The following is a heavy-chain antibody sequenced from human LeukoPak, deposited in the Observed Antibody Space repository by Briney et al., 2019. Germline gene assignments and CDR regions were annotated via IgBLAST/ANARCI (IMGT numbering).Heavy chain of an antibody. J-gene: IGHJ3*02. CDR1: GFTFSSYE. Sequence: GGSLRLSCAASGFTFSSYEMNWVRQAPGKGLEWVSYISSGGSTVRYADSVKGRFTISRDNARNSLYLQMNSLRAEDTAVYYCARVIIVGATGIWGQGTMVTVSS. CDR3: ARVIIVGATGI. D-gene: IGHD1-26*01. V-gene: IGHV3-48*03. CDR2: ISSGGSTV.